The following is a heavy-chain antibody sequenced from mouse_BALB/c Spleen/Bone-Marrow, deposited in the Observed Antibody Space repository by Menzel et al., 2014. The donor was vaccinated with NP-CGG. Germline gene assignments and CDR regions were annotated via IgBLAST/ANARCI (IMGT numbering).Heavy chain of an antibody. Sequence: DVHLVESGGGLVQPGGSLRLSCATSGFTFTDYYMSWVRQPPGKALEWLAFIRNKAYGYTTEYSASVKGRFTISRDNSQNILYLQMNTLRAEDSATYYCARDMGGLLFDSWGQGTTLSVSS. J-gene: IGHJ2*01. V-gene: IGHV7-3*02. CDR2: IRNKAYGYTT. CDR3: ARDMGGLLFDS. D-gene: IGHD1-1*01. CDR1: GFTFTDYY.